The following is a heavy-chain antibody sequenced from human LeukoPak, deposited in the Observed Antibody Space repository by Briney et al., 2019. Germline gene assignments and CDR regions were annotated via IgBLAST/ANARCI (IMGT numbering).Heavy chain of an antibody. D-gene: IGHD6-19*01. CDR1: GFTFSSYA. CDR3: ARDMYSSGFFDY. Sequence: GGSLRLSCAASGFTFSSYAMSWVRQAPGKGLEWVSAISGSGGSTYYADSVKGRFTISRDNSKNTLYLQMNSLRAEDTAVYYCARDMYSSGFFDYWGQGTLVTVSS. CDR2: ISGSGGST. J-gene: IGHJ4*02. V-gene: IGHV3-23*01.